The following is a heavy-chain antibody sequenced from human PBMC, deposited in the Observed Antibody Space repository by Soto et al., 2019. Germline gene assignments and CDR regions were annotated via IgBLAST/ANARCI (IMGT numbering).Heavy chain of an antibody. J-gene: IGHJ6*02. CDR2: IFSNDEK. D-gene: IGHD6-6*01. CDR1: GFSLSNARMG. Sequence: SGPTLVNPTETHTLTCTVSGFSLSNARMGVSWIRQPPGKALEWLAHIFSNDEKSYSTSLKSRLTISKDTSKSQVVLTMTNMDPVDTATYYCSRIQGHEYSSSSEYYYYGMDVWGQGTTVTVSS. CDR3: SRIQGHEYSSSSEYYYYGMDV. V-gene: IGHV2-26*01.